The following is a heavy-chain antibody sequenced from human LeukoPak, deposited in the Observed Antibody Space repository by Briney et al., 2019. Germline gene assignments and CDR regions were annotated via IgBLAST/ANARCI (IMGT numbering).Heavy chain of an antibody. Sequence: SGGSLRLSCAASGFTFSSYDMHWVRQAPGKGLEWVAVISYDGSNKYYADSVKGRFTISRDNSKNTLYLQMNSLRAEDTAVYYCASYSSSSGYFDYWGQGTLVTVSS. CDR1: GFTFSSYD. CDR3: ASYSSSSGYFDY. CDR2: ISYDGSNK. V-gene: IGHV3-30*04. D-gene: IGHD6-6*01. J-gene: IGHJ4*02.